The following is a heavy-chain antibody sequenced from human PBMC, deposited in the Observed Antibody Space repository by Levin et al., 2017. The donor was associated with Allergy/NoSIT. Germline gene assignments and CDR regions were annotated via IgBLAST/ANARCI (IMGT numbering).Heavy chain of an antibody. CDR2: ISSSSGYI. J-gene: IGHJ3*01. CDR3: VRESIVVVPAAMRTSSRGMSGALDY. CDR1: GFSFFSYT. D-gene: IGHD2-2*01. Sequence: GGSLRLSCAASGFSFFSYTMNWVRQAPGRGLEWVSSISSSSGYIFYADSLKGRFTISRDNATNSLFLQMSSLRAEDTAGDYCVRESIVVVPAAMRTSSRGMSGALDYWGQGTMVTVFS. V-gene: IGHV3-21*04.